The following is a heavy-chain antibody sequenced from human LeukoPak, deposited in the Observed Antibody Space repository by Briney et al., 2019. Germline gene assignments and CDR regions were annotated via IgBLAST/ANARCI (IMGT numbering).Heavy chain of an antibody. Sequence: ASVNVSCKASGYTFTVYYMHWVRQAPGQGLEWMGWINPNSGGTNYAQKFQGRVTMTRDTSISTAYMELSRLRSDDTAVYYCARDRRVVVVPAAPSTRFDPWGQGTLVTVSS. J-gene: IGHJ5*02. CDR1: GYTFTVYY. CDR2: INPNSGGT. CDR3: ARDRRVVVVPAAPSTRFDP. V-gene: IGHV1-2*02. D-gene: IGHD2-2*01.